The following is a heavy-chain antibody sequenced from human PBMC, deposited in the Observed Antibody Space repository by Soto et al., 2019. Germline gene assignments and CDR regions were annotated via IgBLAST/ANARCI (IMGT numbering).Heavy chain of an antibody. Sequence: LRLSCAASGFTFSGYGMHWVRQAPGKGLEWVAVISYDGSKKYYADSVKGRFTISRDNSKNTLYLQMNSLRAEDTAVYYCARQIVAGDNWFDPWGQGTLVTVSS. D-gene: IGHD5-12*01. CDR1: GFTFSGYG. J-gene: IGHJ5*02. CDR3: ARQIVAGDNWFDP. CDR2: ISYDGSKK. V-gene: IGHV3-30*03.